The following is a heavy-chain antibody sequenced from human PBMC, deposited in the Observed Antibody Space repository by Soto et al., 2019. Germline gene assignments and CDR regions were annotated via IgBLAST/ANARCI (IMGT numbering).Heavy chain of an antibody. CDR3: ARDKGGAALKGSGMDV. D-gene: IGHD3-10*01. J-gene: IGHJ6*02. CDR2: IYYDGST. Sequence: QVQVQESGPGLVKPSQTLSLKCSVSGGSIGSRDYYWSWIRQHPEKGLEWIGSIYYDGSTDYNPSLRGRPTRSLDTSMNEFSLKLTSVTAADTSGDYYARDKGGAALKGSGMDVWGQGTTVTVS. CDR1: GGSIGSRDYY. V-gene: IGHV4-31*02.